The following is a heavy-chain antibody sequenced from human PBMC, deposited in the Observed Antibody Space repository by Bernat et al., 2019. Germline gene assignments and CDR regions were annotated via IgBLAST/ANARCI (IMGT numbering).Heavy chain of an antibody. Sequence: EVQLVESGGGLEQPGGSLRLSCAASGFTFSSYSMNWVRQAPGKGLEWVSYVSASGSPIYYADSVKGRCTISRDNAKNSLYLQMNSLRDGDTAVYYCVRDLAWAFDYWGQGTLVTVSS. V-gene: IGHV3-48*02. CDR3: VRDLAWAFDY. J-gene: IGHJ4*02. CDR2: VSASGSPI. CDR1: GFTFSSYS. D-gene: IGHD7-27*01.